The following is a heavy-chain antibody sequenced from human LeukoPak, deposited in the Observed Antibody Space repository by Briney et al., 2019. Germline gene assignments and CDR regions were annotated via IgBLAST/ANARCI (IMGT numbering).Heavy chain of an antibody. V-gene: IGHV3-30*03. CDR1: GFTFSSYG. J-gene: IGHJ6*02. Sequence: GGSLRLSCAASGFTFSSYGMHWVRQAPGKGLEWVAVISYDGSNKYYADSVKGRFTISRDNSRSTLYLQMNSLRAEDTAVYYCATPRGDTALDVWGQGTTVTVSS. CDR2: ISYDGSNK. D-gene: IGHD5-18*01. CDR3: ATPRGDTALDV.